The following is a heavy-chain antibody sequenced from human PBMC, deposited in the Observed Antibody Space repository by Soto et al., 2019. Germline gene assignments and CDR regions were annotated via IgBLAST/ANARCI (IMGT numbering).Heavy chain of an antibody. CDR1: GGSISSYY. Sequence: QVQLQESGPGLVKPSETLSLTCTVSGGSISSYYWSWIRQPPGKGLEWIGYIYYSGSTNYNPSLKSRVTISADTSKNQFSLKLSSVTAADTAVYYCARGGHDYGVSSQYYYYGMDVWGQGTTVTVSS. CDR3: ARGGHDYGVSSQYYYYGMDV. D-gene: IGHD4-17*01. V-gene: IGHV4-59*01. CDR2: IYYSGST. J-gene: IGHJ6*02.